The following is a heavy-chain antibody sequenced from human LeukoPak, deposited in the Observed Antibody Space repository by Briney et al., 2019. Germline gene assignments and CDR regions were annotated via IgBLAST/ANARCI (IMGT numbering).Heavy chain of an antibody. CDR1: GFTFSSYA. Sequence: GGSLRLSCAASGFTFSSYAMSWVRQAPGKGREWVSAISGSGGSTYYADSVKGRFTISSDNSKNTLYLQMNSLRAEDTAVYYCAKELVGATGYFDYWGQGTLVTVSS. D-gene: IGHD1-26*01. CDR2: ISGSGGST. V-gene: IGHV3-23*01. J-gene: IGHJ4*02. CDR3: AKELVGATGYFDY.